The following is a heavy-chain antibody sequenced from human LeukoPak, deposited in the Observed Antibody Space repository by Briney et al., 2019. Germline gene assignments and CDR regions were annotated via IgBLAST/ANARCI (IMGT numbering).Heavy chain of an antibody. CDR2: INPNSGGT. CDR3: LKPDPGYNWNLLPPAFHDYHSMDV. Sequence: ASVKVSCKASGYTFTGYYMHWVRQAPGQGLEWMGWINPNSGGTNYAQKFQGRVTMTRDTSISTAYMELSMLRADDTAVYYWLKPDPGYNWNLLPPAFHDYHSMDVWGKGPTVTVSS. CDR1: GYTFTGYY. D-gene: IGHD1-20*01. J-gene: IGHJ6*03. V-gene: IGHV1-2*02.